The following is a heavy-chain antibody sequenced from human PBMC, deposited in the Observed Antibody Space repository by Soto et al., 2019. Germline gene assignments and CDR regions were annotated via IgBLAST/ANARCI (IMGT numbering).Heavy chain of an antibody. J-gene: IGHJ4*02. V-gene: IGHV3-30*18. CDR1: GFTFSSYG. CDR3: AKDILVWFGFQGSGSYYSPPDY. Sequence: GGSLRLSCAASGFTFSSYGMHWVRQAPGKGLEWVAVISYDGSNKYYADSVKGRFTISRDNSKNTLYLQMNSLRAEDTAVYYCAKDILVWFGFQGSGSYYSPPDYWGQGTLVTVSS. CDR2: ISYDGSNK. D-gene: IGHD3-10*01.